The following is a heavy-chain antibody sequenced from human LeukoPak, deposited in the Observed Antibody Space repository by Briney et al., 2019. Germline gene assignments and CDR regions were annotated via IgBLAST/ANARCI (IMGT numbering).Heavy chain of an antibody. CDR3: ARRGQLRFLEWLPLSYYYYGMDV. Sequence: PSETLSLTCTVSGGSISSYYWSWIRQPPGKGLQWIGYIYYSGSTNYNPSLKSRVTISVDTSKNQFSLKLSSVTAADTAVYYCARRGQLRFLEWLPLSYYYYGMDVWGQGTTVTVSS. CDR2: IYYSGST. J-gene: IGHJ6*02. V-gene: IGHV4-59*01. CDR1: GGSISSYY. D-gene: IGHD3-3*01.